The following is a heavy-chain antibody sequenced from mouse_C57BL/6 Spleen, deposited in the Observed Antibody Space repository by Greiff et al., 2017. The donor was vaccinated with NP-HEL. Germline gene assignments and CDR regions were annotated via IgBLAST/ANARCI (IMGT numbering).Heavy chain of an antibody. D-gene: IGHD2-5*01. CDR3: TRVGAYSNYEAWFAY. V-gene: IGHV1-15*01. J-gene: IGHJ3*01. CDR1: GYTFTDYE. CDR2: IDPETGGT. Sequence: VQLQQSGAELVRPGASVTLSCKASGYTFTDYEMHWVKQTPVHGLEWIGAIDPETGGTAYNQKFKGKAILTADKSSSTAYMELRSLTSEDSAVYYCTRVGAYSNYEAWFAYWGQGTLVTVSA.